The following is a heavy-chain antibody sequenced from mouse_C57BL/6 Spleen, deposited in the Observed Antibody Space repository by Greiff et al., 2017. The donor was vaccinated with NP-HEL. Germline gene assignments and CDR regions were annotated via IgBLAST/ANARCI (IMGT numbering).Heavy chain of an antibody. CDR1: GFTFTDYY. J-gene: IGHJ4*01. CDR3: ARYMSNSEDMDY. CDR2: IRNKANGYTT. V-gene: IGHV7-3*01. Sequence: DVKLVESGGGLVQPGGSLSLSCAASGFTFTDYYMSWVRQPPGKALEWLGFIRNKANGYTTDYSASVKGRFTITRDNSQSIIYLQMNALRAEDSATYYCARYMSNSEDMDYWGQGTSVTVSS. D-gene: IGHD2-5*01.